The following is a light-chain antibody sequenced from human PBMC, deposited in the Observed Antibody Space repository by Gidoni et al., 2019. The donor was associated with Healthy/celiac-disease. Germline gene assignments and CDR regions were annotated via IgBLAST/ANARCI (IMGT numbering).Light chain of an antibody. Sequence: QSALTQPASVSGSPGQSIPISCTGTSSYVGGYNYVSWYQQPPGKAPKLMIYDVSNRPSGVSNRFSGSKSGNTASLTISGLQAEDEADYYCSSYTSSSTLNYVFGTGTKVTVL. V-gene: IGLV2-14*01. CDR3: SSYTSSSTLNYV. J-gene: IGLJ1*01. CDR2: DVS. CDR1: SSYVGGYNY.